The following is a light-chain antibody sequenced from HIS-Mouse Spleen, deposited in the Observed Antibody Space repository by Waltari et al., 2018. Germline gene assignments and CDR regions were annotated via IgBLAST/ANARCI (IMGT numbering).Light chain of an antibody. V-gene: IGLV3-21*03. CDR3: QVWDSSSDHVV. J-gene: IGLJ2*01. CDR1: NIGSKS. CDR2: DDS. Sequence: SYVLTQPPSVSVAPGKTARITCGGNNIGSKSVHWYQQKPGQAPVLVVYDDSDRPPGSPERFSGSNSGNTATLTSSRVEAGDEADYYCQVWDSSSDHVVFGGGTKLTVL.